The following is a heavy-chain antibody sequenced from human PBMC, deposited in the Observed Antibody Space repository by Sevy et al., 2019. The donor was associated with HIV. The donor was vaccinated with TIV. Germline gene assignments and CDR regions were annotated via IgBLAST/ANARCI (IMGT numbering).Heavy chain of an antibody. Sequence: SETLSLTCTVSGDSISNDYWSWIRQPPGKGLEWIGYIYYSGSTNYNPSLKSRVTISVDTSKNQFSLKLRSVTAADTAVYYCARESYDILPGSRGMDVWGQGTTVTVSS. CDR3: ARESYDILPGSRGMDV. J-gene: IGHJ6*02. D-gene: IGHD3-9*01. V-gene: IGHV4-59*01. CDR2: IYYSGST. CDR1: GDSISNDY.